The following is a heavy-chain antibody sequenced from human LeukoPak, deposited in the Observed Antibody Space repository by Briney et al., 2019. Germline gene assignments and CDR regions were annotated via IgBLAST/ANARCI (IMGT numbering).Heavy chain of an antibody. Sequence: PSETLSLTCAVYGGSFSGYYWSWIRQPPGKGLEWIGEINHSGSTNHNPSLKSRVTISVDTSKNQFSLKLSSVTAADTAVYYCARGRRSGWYMVDYWGQGTLVTVSS. D-gene: IGHD6-19*01. V-gene: IGHV4-34*01. CDR1: GGSFSGYY. J-gene: IGHJ4*02. CDR3: ARGRRSGWYMVDY. CDR2: INHSGST.